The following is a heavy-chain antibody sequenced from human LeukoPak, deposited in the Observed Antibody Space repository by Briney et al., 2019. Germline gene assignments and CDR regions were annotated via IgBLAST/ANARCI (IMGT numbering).Heavy chain of an antibody. J-gene: IGHJ4*02. CDR3: AEGLGWLADK. Sequence: AGGSLRLSCAASGFTFSSHWMNWVRQAPGKGLEWVAIIKQDGNDKYYVDSVKGRFTISRDNAKNSLHLQMNSLRAEDTAVYYCAEGLGWLADKWGQGTLVTVSS. CDR1: GFTFSSHW. CDR2: IKQDGNDK. V-gene: IGHV3-7*01. D-gene: IGHD6-19*01.